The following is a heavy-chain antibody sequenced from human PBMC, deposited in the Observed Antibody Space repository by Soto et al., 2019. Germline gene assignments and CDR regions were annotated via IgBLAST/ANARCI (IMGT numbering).Heavy chain of an antibody. V-gene: IGHV3-23*01. J-gene: IGHJ3*02. CDR2: ISGSAGST. Sequence: GGSLRLSCAASGFTFSSYAMSWVRQAPGKGLEWVSAISGSAGSTYYAGSVRGRFTISRDNSKNTLYLQMNSLRAEDTAVYYCAKDSPRYPHGAFDIWGQGTMVNVSS. CDR1: GFTFSSYA. D-gene: IGHD1-1*01. CDR3: AKDSPRYPHGAFDI.